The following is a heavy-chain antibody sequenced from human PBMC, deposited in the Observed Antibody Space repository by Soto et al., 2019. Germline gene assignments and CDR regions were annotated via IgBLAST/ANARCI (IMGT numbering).Heavy chain of an antibody. CDR3: GRLEGLATISYYFDY. Sequence: ETLSPTCTVSGGSVRSSSYYWGWVRQPPGKGLEWIGSVYYSGSTYYNPSLESRVTISVDKSKNQFSLKLMSLSAADTAVYYCGRLEGLATISYYFDYWGQGALVTVSS. J-gene: IGHJ4*02. CDR2: VYYSGST. D-gene: IGHD3-9*01. CDR1: GGSVRSSSYY. V-gene: IGHV4-39*01.